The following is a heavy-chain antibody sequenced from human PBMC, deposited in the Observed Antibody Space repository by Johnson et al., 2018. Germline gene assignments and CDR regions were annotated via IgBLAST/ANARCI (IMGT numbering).Heavy chain of an antibody. CDR2: INQDGSVE. Sequence: VQLQESGGGLVQPGGSLRLSCAASGLTFSSYAMSWVRQAPGKGLEWVANINQDGSVEHYADSVKGRFTVSRDNGRNSMYLLMSSLRAEDTGVYYCARVFAPDYYYHGMDVWGQGTTVTVSS. CDR3: ARVFAPDYYYHGMDV. D-gene: IGHD2-21*01. V-gene: IGHV3-7*01. J-gene: IGHJ6*02. CDR1: GLTFSSYA.